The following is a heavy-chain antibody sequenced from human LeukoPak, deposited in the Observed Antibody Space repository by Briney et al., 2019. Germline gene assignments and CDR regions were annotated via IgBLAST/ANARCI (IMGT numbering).Heavy chain of an antibody. CDR3: ARHRPREYSGYDPFDY. D-gene: IGHD5-12*01. J-gene: IGHJ4*02. CDR1: GFTFRSHW. CDR2: IDPDGTTV. Sequence: GGSLRLSCEGSGFTFRSHWLNWVRQPPGKGPVWVAHIDPDGTTVNYADSVKGRFTVSRDNARNTLYLFMRSLRAEDTAVYFCARHRPREYSGYDPFDYWGRGTLVTVSS. V-gene: IGHV3-74*01.